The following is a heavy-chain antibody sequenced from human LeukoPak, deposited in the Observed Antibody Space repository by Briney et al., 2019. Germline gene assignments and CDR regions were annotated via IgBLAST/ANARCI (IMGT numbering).Heavy chain of an antibody. CDR3: VRTYYYDSSGYYHPQFDY. Sequence: GGSLRLSCAASGFTFSSYGMHWVRQAPGKGLEWMAFIRYDGSNKYYADSVKGRFTISRDNSKNTLYLQMNSLRAEDTAVYYCVRTYYYDSSGYYHPQFDYWGQGTLVTVSS. CDR2: IRYDGSNK. J-gene: IGHJ4*02. D-gene: IGHD3-22*01. CDR1: GFTFSSYG. V-gene: IGHV3-30*02.